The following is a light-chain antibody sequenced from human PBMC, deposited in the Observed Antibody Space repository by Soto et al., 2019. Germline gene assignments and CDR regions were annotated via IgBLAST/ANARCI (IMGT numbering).Light chain of an antibody. CDR2: EVS. J-gene: IGLJ2*01. CDR3: SSFAGNNNLV. Sequence: QSVLTQPPSASGSPGQSVTISCTGTSSDVGGYNYVSWYQQHPGKAPKLMISEVSKRPSGVPDRFPGSKSGNTAALTVSGLQAEDEADYYCSSFAGNNNLVFGGGTKVTVL. CDR1: SSDVGGYNY. V-gene: IGLV2-8*01.